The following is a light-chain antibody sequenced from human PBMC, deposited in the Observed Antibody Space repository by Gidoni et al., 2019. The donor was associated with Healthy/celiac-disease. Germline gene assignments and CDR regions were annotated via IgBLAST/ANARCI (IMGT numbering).Light chain of an antibody. CDR1: SSDVGGYNY. V-gene: IGLV2-14*01. Sequence: QSALTQPASVSWSPGQSITISCTGTSSDVGGYNYVSWYQQHPGKAPKLMIYEVSTRPSGVSNRFSGSKSGNTASLTISGLQAEDEADYYCSSYTSSSTYVFGTGTKVTVL. J-gene: IGLJ1*01. CDR2: EVS. CDR3: SSYTSSSTYV.